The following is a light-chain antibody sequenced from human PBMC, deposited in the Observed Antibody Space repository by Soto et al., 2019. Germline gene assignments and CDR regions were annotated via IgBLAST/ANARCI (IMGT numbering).Light chain of an antibody. CDR3: QKYNSAPRT. CDR1: QGISNY. CDR2: AAS. J-gene: IGKJ1*01. V-gene: IGKV1-27*01. Sequence: DIQMIQSPSSLSASVGDRVTITCRASQGISNYLAWYQQKPGKVPKLLIYAASTLQSGVPSRFSGSGSGTDLTLTISSLQTEDVATYYCQKYNSAPRTFGQGTKVEIK.